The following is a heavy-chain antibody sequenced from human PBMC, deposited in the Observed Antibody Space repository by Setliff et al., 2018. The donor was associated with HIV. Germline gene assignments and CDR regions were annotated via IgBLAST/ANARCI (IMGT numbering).Heavy chain of an antibody. CDR2: ISFDGSNK. CDR3: ARGAVVTNYFDY. CDR1: GFTFSYSG. V-gene: IGHV3-30*06. D-gene: IGHD2-15*01. Sequence: PGGSLRLSCAASGFTFSYSGMHWVRQAPGKGLEWVALISFDGSNKYYADSVRGRFTISRDYSQNTLYLQMNSLRTEDTAVYYCARGAVVTNYFDYWGQGTLVTVSS. J-gene: IGHJ4*02.